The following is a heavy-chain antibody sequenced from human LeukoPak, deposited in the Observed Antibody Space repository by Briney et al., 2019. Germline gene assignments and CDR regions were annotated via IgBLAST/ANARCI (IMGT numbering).Heavy chain of an antibody. V-gene: IGHV3-64*01. D-gene: IGHD1-1*01. CDR1: GFTFSSYA. CDR3: ARWYKSLDI. CDR2: IGMNGGTT. J-gene: IGHJ6*02. Sequence: GGSLRLSCAASGFTFSSYAMLWVRQAPGKGLEYVSGIGMNGGTTYYANSVKGRFIISRDNSKNTIYLQMGSLKTEDMAVYHCARWYKSLDIWGQGTTVTVS.